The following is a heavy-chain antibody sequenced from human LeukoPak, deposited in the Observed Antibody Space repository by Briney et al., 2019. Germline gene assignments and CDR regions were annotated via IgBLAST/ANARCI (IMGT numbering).Heavy chain of an antibody. V-gene: IGHV1-2*02. D-gene: IGHD7-27*01. CDR2: INPNSGGT. CDR3: AVHWGSGWYFDL. CDR1: GYTFTGHY. J-gene: IGHJ2*01. Sequence: ASVKVSCKACGYTFTGHYMHWVRQAPGQGLEWMGWINPNSGGTTYAQKFQGRATMTRDTSISTAYMELNRLRSDDTAMYYCAVHWGSGWYFDLWGRGTLVTVSS.